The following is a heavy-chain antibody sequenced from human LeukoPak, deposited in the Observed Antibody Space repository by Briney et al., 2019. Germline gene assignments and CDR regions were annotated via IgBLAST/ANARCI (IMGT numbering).Heavy chain of an antibody. CDR3: ARDRHKYNYDSGGYPPY. Sequence: GGTLRLSCAASGFTFSSYAMSWVRQAPGKGLEWVSAISGSGGSTYYADSVKGRFTISGDNAKNSLYLQMNSLRAEDTAVYYCARDRHKYNYDSGGYPPYWGQGTLVTVSS. CDR1: GFTFSSYA. CDR2: ISGSGGST. V-gene: IGHV3-23*01. D-gene: IGHD3-22*01. J-gene: IGHJ4*02.